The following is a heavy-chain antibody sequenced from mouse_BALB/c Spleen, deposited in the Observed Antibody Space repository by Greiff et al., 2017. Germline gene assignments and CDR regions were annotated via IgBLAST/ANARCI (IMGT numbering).Heavy chain of an antibody. CDR3: ARGGLRDAY. J-gene: IGHJ3*01. CDR1: GFTFSSFG. Sequence: VQLKESGGGLVQPGGSRKLSCAASGFTFSSFGTHWVRQAPEKGLEWVAYISSGSSTIYYADTVTGRFTISRDIPKKTLFLQMTSPRSEDTARYYCARGGLRDAYWGQGTLVTVSA. V-gene: IGHV5-17*02. CDR2: ISSGSSTI. D-gene: IGHD3-1*01.